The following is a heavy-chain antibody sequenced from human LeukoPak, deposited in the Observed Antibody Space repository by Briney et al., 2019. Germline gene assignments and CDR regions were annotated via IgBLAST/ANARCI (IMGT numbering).Heavy chain of an antibody. V-gene: IGHV3-64*01. CDR3: ARQVAAAAYFDY. Sequence: GGSLRLSCAASGFTFSSFAVHWVRQAPGKGLEYVSAISSNGGGTYYANSVKGRFTISRDNSKNTLYLQMGSLRAEDMAVYYCARQVAAAAYFDYWGQGTLVTVS. D-gene: IGHD6-13*01. CDR2: ISSNGGGT. CDR1: GFTFSSFA. J-gene: IGHJ4*02.